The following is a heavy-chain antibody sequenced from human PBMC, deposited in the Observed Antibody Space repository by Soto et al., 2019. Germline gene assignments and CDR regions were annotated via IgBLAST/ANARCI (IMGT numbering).Heavy chain of an antibody. J-gene: IGHJ4*02. CDR2: ISGSDDST. V-gene: IGHV3-23*01. Sequence: VQLLESGGGLVQPGESLRLSCAASGFTFSSYAMSWVRQAPGKGLDWVSVISGSDDSTYYAYSVKGRFTISRDNSKNALDLQMNSLRAEDTAVYYCAKRSSSFTFAYWGQGTLVTVSS. CDR1: GFTFSSYA. CDR3: AKRSSSFTFAY. D-gene: IGHD6-6*01.